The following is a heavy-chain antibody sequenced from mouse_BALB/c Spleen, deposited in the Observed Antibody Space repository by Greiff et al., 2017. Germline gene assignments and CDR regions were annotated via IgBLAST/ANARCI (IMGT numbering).Heavy chain of an antibody. Sequence: VKLMESGAELVRPGVSVKISCKGSGYTFTDYAMHWVKQSHAKSLEWIGVISTYYGDASYNQKFKGKATMTVDKSSSTAYMELARLTSEDSAIYYCARRDGRDYAMDYWGQGTSVTVSS. J-gene: IGHJ4*01. CDR1: GYTFTDYA. V-gene: IGHV1S137*01. D-gene: IGHD2-3*01. CDR3: ARRDGRDYAMDY. CDR2: ISTYYGDA.